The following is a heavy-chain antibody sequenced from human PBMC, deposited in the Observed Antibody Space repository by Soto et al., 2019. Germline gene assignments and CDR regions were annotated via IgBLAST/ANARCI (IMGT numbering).Heavy chain of an antibody. CDR3: ARDGGYCSSTSCLGRFDP. CDR2: IIPIFGTA. D-gene: IGHD2-2*01. J-gene: IGHJ5*02. CDR1: GGTFSSYA. Sequence: ASVKVSCKASGGTFSSYAISWVRQAPGQGLEWMGGIIPIFGTANYAQKFQGRVTITADESTSTAYMELSSLRSEDTAVYYCARDGGYCSSTSCLGRFDPWGQGTLVTVSS. V-gene: IGHV1-69*13.